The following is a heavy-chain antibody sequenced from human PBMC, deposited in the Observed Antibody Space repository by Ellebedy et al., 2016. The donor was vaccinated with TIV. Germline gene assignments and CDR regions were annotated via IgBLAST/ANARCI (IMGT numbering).Heavy chain of an antibody. Sequence: PGGSLRLSCAASGFTFGSYAMSWVRQAPGKGLEWVSTITGSGGSTYYADSVKGRFTISRDNSKNTRFLRMSSLSAEDTAVYYCASDPLLQWLFDDWGQGTLVTVSS. D-gene: IGHD6-19*01. CDR3: ASDPLLQWLFDD. J-gene: IGHJ4*02. CDR2: ITGSGGST. V-gene: IGHV3-23*01. CDR1: GFTFGSYA.